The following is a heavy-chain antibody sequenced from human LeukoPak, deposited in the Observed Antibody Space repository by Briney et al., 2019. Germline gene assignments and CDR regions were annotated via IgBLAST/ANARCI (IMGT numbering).Heavy chain of an antibody. Sequence: ASVKVSCKASGYTFTGYYMHWVRQAPGQGLEWMGWINPNSGGTNYAQKFQGRVTMTRDTSISTAYMELSRLRSDDTAVYYCARVWNYGSGSSEDAFDIWGQGTMVTVSS. CDR1: GYTFTGYY. CDR2: INPNSGGT. V-gene: IGHV1-2*02. CDR3: ARVWNYGSGSSEDAFDI. D-gene: IGHD3-10*01. J-gene: IGHJ3*02.